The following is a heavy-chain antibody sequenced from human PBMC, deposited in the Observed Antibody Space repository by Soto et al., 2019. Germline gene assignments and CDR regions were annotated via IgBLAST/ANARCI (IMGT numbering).Heavy chain of an antibody. V-gene: IGHV1-58*01. J-gene: IGHJ4*02. CDR1: GFTFTNSA. Sequence: ASVKVSCKASGFTFTNSAVQWVRQARGQRLEWIGWIVVGSGNTNYAQKFQERVTITRDMSTSTAYMELSSLRSEDTAVYYCATMGTPATGLYYFDYWGQG. CDR3: ATMGTPATGLYYFDY. CDR2: IVVGSGNT. D-gene: IGHD1-7*01.